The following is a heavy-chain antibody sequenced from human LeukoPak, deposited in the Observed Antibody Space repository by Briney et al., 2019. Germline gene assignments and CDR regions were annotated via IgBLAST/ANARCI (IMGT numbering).Heavy chain of an antibody. CDR1: GLTFSSYS. CDR2: ISSSSSYI. D-gene: IGHD6-6*01. J-gene: IGHJ4*02. Sequence: GGSLRLSCAASGLTFSSYSMNWVRQAPGKGLEWVSSISSSSSYIYYADSVKGRFTISRDNSKNTLYLQMNSLRAEDTAVYYCAKDVKYSSSSVDYWGQGTLVTVSS. V-gene: IGHV3-21*01. CDR3: AKDVKYSSSSVDY.